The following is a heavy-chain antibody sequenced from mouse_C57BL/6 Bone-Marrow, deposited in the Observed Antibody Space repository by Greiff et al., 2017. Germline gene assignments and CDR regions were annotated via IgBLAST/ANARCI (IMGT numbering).Heavy chain of an antibody. CDR3: ARGGTWYFDV. V-gene: IGHV5-16*01. D-gene: IGHD1-1*01. Sequence: EVKLVESEGGLVQPGSSMKLSCTASGFTFSDYYMAWVRQVPEKGLEWVANINYDGSSTYYLDSLKSRFIISRDNAKNILYLQMSSLKSEDTATYYCARGGTWYFDVWGTGTTVTVSS. CDR1: GFTFSDYY. J-gene: IGHJ1*03. CDR2: INYDGSST.